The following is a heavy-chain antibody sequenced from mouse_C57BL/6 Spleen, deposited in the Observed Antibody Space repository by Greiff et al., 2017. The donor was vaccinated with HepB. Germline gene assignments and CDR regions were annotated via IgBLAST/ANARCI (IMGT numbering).Heavy chain of an antibody. CDR3: TRFEGYFDFDY. CDR1: GYTFTDYE. J-gene: IGHJ2*01. V-gene: IGHV1-15*01. Sequence: VKLMESGAELVRPGASVTLSCKASGYTFTDYEMHWVKQTTGHGLEWIGAIDPETGGTAYNQKFKGKAILTADKSYSTAYMELRSLTSEYSAVYYCTRFEGYFDFDYWGQGTTLTVSS. D-gene: IGHD2-3*01. CDR2: IDPETGGT.